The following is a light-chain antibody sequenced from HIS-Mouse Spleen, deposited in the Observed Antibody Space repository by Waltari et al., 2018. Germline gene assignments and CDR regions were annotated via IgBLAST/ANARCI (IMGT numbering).Light chain of an antibody. CDR2: SKN. CDR3: AAWDDSLNGWV. J-gene: IGLJ3*02. CDR1: SSNIGSNT. Sequence: QSVLTQPPSASGTPGQRVTISCSGSSSNIGSNTVNWYQQLPGTAPKLLIYSKNQRPSGVPYRFSGSKSGTSASLAISGLQSEDEADYYCAAWDDSLNGWVFGGGTKLTVL. V-gene: IGLV1-44*01.